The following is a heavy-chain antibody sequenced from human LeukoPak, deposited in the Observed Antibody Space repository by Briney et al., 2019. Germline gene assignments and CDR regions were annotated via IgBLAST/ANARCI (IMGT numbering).Heavy chain of an antibody. CDR2: ISYDGSNK. D-gene: IGHD2-2*01. CDR3: ARDVVPAAMISWAGWFDP. Sequence: PGGSLRHSCAASGFTFSSYGMHWVRQAPGKGLEWVAVISYDGSNKYYADSVKGRFTISRDNAKNSLYLQMNSLRAEDTAVYYCARDVVPAAMISWAGWFDPWGQGTLVTVSS. J-gene: IGHJ5*02. V-gene: IGHV3-30*03. CDR1: GFTFSSYG.